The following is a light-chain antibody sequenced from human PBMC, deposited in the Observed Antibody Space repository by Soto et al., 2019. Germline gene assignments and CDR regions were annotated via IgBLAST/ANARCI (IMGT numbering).Light chain of an antibody. Sequence: DIHMTQSPTSLSASVGDRVTITCRARQGIRNFVAWFQQKPGKAPKLLIYAASTLQSGVPSRFSGSRSWTDFTLTIDILPPEDVASYSGQNYSSVPVFGPGTIVEIK. CDR3: QNYSSVPV. V-gene: IGKV1-27*01. CDR2: AAS. CDR1: QGIRNF. J-gene: IGKJ3*01.